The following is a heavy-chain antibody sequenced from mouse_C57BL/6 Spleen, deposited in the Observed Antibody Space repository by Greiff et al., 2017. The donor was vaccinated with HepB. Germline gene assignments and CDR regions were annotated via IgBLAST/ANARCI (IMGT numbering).Heavy chain of an antibody. CDR3: AREIRATVVATGAMDY. J-gene: IGHJ4*01. V-gene: IGHV1-80*01. D-gene: IGHD1-1*01. CDR2: IYPGDGDT. Sequence: VKLMESGAELVKPGASVKISCKASGYAFSSYWMNWVKQRPGKGLEWIGQIYPGDGDTNYNGKFKGKATLTADKSSSTAYMQLSSLTSEDSAVYFCAREIRATVVATGAMDYWGQGTSVTVSS. CDR1: GYAFSSYW.